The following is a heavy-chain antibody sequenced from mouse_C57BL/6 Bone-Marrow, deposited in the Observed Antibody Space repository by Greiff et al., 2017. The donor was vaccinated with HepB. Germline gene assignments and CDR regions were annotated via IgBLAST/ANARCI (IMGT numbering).Heavy chain of an antibody. V-gene: IGHV5-9*01. Sequence: EVQLVESGGGLVKPGGSLKLSCAASGFTFSSYTMSWVRQTPEKRLEWVATISGGGGNTYYPDSVKGRFTISRDNAKNTLYLQMSSLRSEDTALYYCARRGRYAMDYWGQGTSVTVSS. J-gene: IGHJ4*01. CDR2: ISGGGGNT. CDR1: GFTFSSYT. CDR3: ARRGRYAMDY.